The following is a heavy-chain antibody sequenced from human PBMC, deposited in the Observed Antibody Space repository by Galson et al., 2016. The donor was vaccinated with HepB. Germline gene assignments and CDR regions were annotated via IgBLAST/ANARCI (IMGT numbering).Heavy chain of an antibody. Sequence: TLSLTCTVSGGSITSGGYYWSWIRQHPGKGLEWVGYVFDSENIYYHPSLKSRVTISLDTSKNQFYLKLSSVTVAYTAVYYCARSGYCGGDCYADYWGQGTLVTVSS. J-gene: IGHJ4*02. V-gene: IGHV4-31*03. CDR3: ARSGYCGGDCYADY. CDR1: GGSITSGGYY. CDR2: VFDSENI. D-gene: IGHD2-21*02.